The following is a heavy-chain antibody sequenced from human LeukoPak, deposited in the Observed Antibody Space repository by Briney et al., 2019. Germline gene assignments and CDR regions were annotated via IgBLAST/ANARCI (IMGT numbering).Heavy chain of an antibody. CDR1: GFSFRAYG. D-gene: IGHD2-21*02. CDR3: ARPAYCGGNCYYFPDY. CDR2: IQYDGSNK. Sequence: QPGGSLRLSCAASGFSFRAYGMHWVRQAPGKGLDWVAFIQYDGSNKYYTDSVKGRATISRDNAKNSLYLQMNSLRAEDTAVYYCARPAYCGGNCYYFPDYWGQGTLVTVSS. J-gene: IGHJ4*02. V-gene: IGHV3-30*02.